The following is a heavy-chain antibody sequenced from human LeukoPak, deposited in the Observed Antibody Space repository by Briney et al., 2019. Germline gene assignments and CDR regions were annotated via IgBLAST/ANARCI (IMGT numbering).Heavy chain of an antibody. CDR2: VSYDGSYK. Sequence: TGGSLRLSCVASGFTFSTYTMNWVRQAPGKGLEWVAVVSYDGSYKYYADSVKGRFTISRDNSKNTLYLQMNSLRAEDTAVYYCAKPYYYDSGVYAPSVVFDIWGKGKMVTVSS. CDR1: GFTFSTYT. V-gene: IGHV3-30*04. CDR3: AKPYYYDSGVYAPSVVFDI. D-gene: IGHD3-22*01. J-gene: IGHJ3*02.